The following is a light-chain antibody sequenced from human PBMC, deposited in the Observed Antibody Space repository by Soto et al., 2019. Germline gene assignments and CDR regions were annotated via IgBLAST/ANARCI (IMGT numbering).Light chain of an antibody. CDR1: QSVSSN. CDR3: QQYNNWPPYT. Sequence: EIVMTQSPATLSVSPGERATLSCRASQSVSSNLAWYQQKPGQAPRLLIYGASTMATGIPARFSGSGSGTEFTLTISSLQSEDFAVYYCQQYNNWPPYTFGQGTKLAIK. CDR2: GAS. V-gene: IGKV3-15*01. J-gene: IGKJ2*01.